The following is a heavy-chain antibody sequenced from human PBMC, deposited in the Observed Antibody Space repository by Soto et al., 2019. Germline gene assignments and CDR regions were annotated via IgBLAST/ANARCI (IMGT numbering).Heavy chain of an antibody. CDR2: XXSXXSX. Sequence: SETQCPSCSVADASSVACGGRRVSQHAGKRLEWXGHXXSXXSXXXXXSXXXRVTMSVDTSKNQFSLKLTSVTAADTAVYYCARGGDSRGYCYVFACWGKGTLVTVSS. CDR3: ARGGDSRGYCYVFAC. CDR1: DASSVACG. J-gene: IGHJ4*02. D-gene: IGHD3-22*01. V-gene: IGHV4-4*07.